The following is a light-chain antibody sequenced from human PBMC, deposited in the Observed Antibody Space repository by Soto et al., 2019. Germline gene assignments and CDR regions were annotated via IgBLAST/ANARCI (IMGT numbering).Light chain of an antibody. CDR3: HQSSSTPLT. CDR1: QSVFNH. Sequence: DVQMTQSPSSLSASVGDSVTITCRASQSVFNHLSWFQQRPGKGPKLLIYDASSLHAEVPSRFSGSEYGTDFTLTISTVQPEDSAIYYCHQSSSTPLTFGGGTRVELK. J-gene: IGKJ4*01. CDR2: DAS. V-gene: IGKV1-39*01.